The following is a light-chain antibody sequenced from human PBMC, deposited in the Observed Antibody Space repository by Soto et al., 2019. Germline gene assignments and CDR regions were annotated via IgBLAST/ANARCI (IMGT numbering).Light chain of an antibody. CDR1: SSNIGAGYD. J-gene: IGLJ1*01. Sequence: QSALTQPPSVSGAPGQRVTISCTGSSSNIGAGYDVHWYQQLPGTAPKLLIYGNSNRPSGVPDRFSGSKSGTSASLAITGLQAEDEADFYCQSHDSSLSAYVFGTGTKVTGL. V-gene: IGLV1-40*01. CDR2: GNS. CDR3: QSHDSSLSAYV.